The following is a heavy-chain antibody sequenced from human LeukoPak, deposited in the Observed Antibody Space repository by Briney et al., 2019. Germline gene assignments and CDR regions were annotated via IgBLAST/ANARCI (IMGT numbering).Heavy chain of an antibody. CDR1: GYTFTSYD. V-gene: IGHV1-69*05. CDR3: ARGLPDYGDYVFDY. D-gene: IGHD4-17*01. CDR2: IIPIFGTA. Sequence: SVKVSCKASGYTFTSYDISWVRQAPGQGLEWMGGIIPIFGTANYAQKFQGRVTITTDESTSTAYMELSSLRSEDTAVYYCARGLPDYGDYVFDYWGQGTLVTVSS. J-gene: IGHJ4*02.